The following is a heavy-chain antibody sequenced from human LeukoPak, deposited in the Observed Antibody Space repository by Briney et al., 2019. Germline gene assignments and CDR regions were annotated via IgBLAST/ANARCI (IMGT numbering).Heavy chain of an antibody. D-gene: IGHD3-22*01. J-gene: IGHJ4*02. CDR3: ASLYYDSSGPDNFDY. CDR2: INPNSGGA. CDR1: GYTFTGDY. V-gene: IGHV1-2*02. Sequence: ASVKVSCKASGYTFTGDYMHWVRQAPGQGLEWMGWINPNSGGADFAQKFQGRVTMTTDTSISTVYMELSRLRSDDTAVYYCASLYYDSSGPDNFDYWGQGTLVTVSS.